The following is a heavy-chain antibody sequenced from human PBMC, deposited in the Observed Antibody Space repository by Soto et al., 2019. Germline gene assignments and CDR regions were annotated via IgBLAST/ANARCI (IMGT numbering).Heavy chain of an antibody. V-gene: IGHV4-39*01. CDR3: AARYSGYESQNADY. CDR2: IYYSGST. J-gene: IGHJ4*02. CDR1: GGSISSSSYY. Sequence: QLQLQESGPGLVKPSETLSLTCTVSGGSISSSSYYWGWIRQPPGKGLEWIGSIYYSGSTYYNPSLTTGVTISVDTSMNRFCPKLSSVLAVDRAVYYCAARYSGYESQNADYWGQGTLVTVSS. D-gene: IGHD5-12*01.